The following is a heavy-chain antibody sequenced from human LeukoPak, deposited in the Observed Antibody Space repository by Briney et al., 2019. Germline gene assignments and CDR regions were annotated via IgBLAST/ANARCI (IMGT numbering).Heavy chain of an antibody. CDR3: ARVSPHRKMSYSNQNWFDT. D-gene: IGHD3-10*01. CDR1: GGSISSYY. J-gene: IGHJ5*02. CDR2: IYYSGST. Sequence: SETLSLTCTVSGGSISSYYWSWIRQPPGKGLEWIGYIYYSGSTNYNPSLKSRVTISVDTSKNQFSLKLSSVTAADTAVYYCARVSPHRKMSYSNQNWFDTWGQGTLVTVSS. V-gene: IGHV4-59*01.